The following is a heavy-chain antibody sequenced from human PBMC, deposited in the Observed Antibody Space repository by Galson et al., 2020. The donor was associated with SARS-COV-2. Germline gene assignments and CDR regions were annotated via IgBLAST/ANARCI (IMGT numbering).Heavy chain of an antibody. V-gene: IGHV4-59*01. CDR1: GGSITSYY. CDR3: ARLNLNAGGLDY. J-gene: IGHJ4*02. D-gene: IGHD1-1*01. CDR2: IFYIARS. Sequence: SETLSLTCTVSGGSITSYYWSWIRQPPGRGLECIGYIFYIARSHYNPSLTSRVTLSLDTSKSQFSLKLTSVTAADTAVYYCARLNLNAGGLDYWGQGTRVTVAS.